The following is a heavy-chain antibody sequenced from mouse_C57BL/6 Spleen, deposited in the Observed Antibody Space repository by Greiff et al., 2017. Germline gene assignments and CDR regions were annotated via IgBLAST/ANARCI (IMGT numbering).Heavy chain of an antibody. CDR1: GYTFTDYN. CDR2: INPNNGGT. D-gene: IGHD4-1*01. CDR3: ASRGLGRREADY. V-gene: IGHV1-22*01. Sequence: EVKLQQSGPELVKPGASVKMSCKASGYTFTDYNMHWVKQSHGKSLEWIGYINPNNGGTSYNQKFKGKATLTVNKSSSTAYMELRSLTSEDSAVYYCASRGLGRREADYWVQGTTLTVSS. J-gene: IGHJ2*01.